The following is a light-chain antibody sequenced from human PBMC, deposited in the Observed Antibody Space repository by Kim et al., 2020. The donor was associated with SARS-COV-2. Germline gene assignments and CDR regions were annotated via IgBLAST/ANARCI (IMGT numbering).Light chain of an antibody. V-gene: IGLV1-47*01. J-gene: IGLJ3*02. CDR3: AAWDDSLSAVV. CDR1: SSNIGNNY. CDR2: RDS. Sequence: GQKVTISCSGSSSNIGNNYVSWCQQLPGTAPKLLIYRDSRRPSGVPERFSGSKSGTSASLPISGLRSEDEADYYCAAWDDSLSAVVFGGGTQLTVL.